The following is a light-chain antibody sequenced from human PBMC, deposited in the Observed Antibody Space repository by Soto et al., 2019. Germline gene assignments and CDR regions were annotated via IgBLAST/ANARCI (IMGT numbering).Light chain of an antibody. CDR3: QQYDSYPFT. CDR1: QSLNNW. Sequence: DIQMTQSPSTLSASVGDRFTITCRASQSLNNWLAWYQQKPGKAPKLLISKASNLKSGVPSRFSGTGSGTEFTLTISSLQPDDFASYYCQQYDSYPFTVGGGTKVEI. V-gene: IGKV1-5*03. J-gene: IGKJ4*01. CDR2: KAS.